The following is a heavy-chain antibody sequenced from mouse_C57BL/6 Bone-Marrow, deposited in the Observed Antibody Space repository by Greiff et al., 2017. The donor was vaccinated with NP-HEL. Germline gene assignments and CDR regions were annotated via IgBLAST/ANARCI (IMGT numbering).Heavy chain of an antibody. CDR1: GYSITSGYY. D-gene: IGHD2-12*01. V-gene: IGHV3-6*01. Sequence: EVLLVESGPGLVKPSQSLSLTCSVTGYSITSGYYWNWIRQFPGNKLEWMGYISYDGSNNYNPSLKTRISITRDTSKNQFFLKLNSVTTEDTATYYCARDRDDGGGAMDYWGQGTSVTVSS. CDR3: ARDRDDGGGAMDY. J-gene: IGHJ4*01. CDR2: ISYDGSN.